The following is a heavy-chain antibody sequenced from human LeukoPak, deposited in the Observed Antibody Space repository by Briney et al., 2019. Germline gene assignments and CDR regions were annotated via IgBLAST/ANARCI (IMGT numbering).Heavy chain of an antibody. Sequence: SETLSLTCAVYGGSFSGYYWSWIRQPPGKGLEWIGEINHSGSTNYNPSLKSRVTISVDTSKNQFSLKLSSVTAADTAVYYCARLRMEFYDYVWGSYRSNFDYWGQGTLVTVSS. CDR2: INHSGST. J-gene: IGHJ4*02. D-gene: IGHD3-16*02. CDR1: GGSFSGYY. V-gene: IGHV4-34*01. CDR3: ARLRMEFYDYVWGSYRSNFDY.